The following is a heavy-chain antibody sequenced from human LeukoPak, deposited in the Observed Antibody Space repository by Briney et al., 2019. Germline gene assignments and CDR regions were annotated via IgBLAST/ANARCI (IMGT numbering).Heavy chain of an antibody. D-gene: IGHD5-24*01. CDR2: ISRDGGTA. CDR3: AREDRDRDASDI. J-gene: IGHJ3*02. CDR1: GFXFRKYS. V-gene: IGHV3-64*01. Sequence: PGGSLRLSCAASGFXFRKYSIRWVRQAPGKGQEYVSVISRDGGTADYANSVKGRFTISRDNSKNTLYLQMGSLRAEDMAVYYCAREDRDRDASDIWGQGTMVTVSS.